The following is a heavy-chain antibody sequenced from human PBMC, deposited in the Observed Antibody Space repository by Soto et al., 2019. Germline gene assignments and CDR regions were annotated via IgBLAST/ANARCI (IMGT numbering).Heavy chain of an antibody. CDR3: ARGGRQWLVTSAFNY. J-gene: IGHJ4*02. CDR1: GFTFSDYA. V-gene: IGHV3-30*03. CDR2: VSHDGRNT. D-gene: IGHD6-19*01. Sequence: VQLVESGGGVVQPGRSLRLSCAASGFTFSDYAMHWVRQAPGKGLEWVAVVSHDGRNTHYADSVKGRFTISRDSSKNPVSLEMTSLRAVDTAVYYCARGGRQWLVTSAFNYWGQGALVTVSS.